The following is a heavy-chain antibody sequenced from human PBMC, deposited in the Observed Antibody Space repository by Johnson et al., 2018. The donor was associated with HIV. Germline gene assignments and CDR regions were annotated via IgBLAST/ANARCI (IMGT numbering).Heavy chain of an antibody. CDR1: GFTFNYYG. Sequence: QEQLVESGGGVVQPGGSLRLSCAASGFTFNYYGIHWVRQAPGKGLEWVAFVRHDGRNTYYEDSVKGRFTISRDNSKNTVYLQMNSLRTEDTAVYYCANALGIWGQGTMVTVSS. CDR3: ANALGI. V-gene: IGHV3-30*02. CDR2: VRHDGRNT. J-gene: IGHJ3*02.